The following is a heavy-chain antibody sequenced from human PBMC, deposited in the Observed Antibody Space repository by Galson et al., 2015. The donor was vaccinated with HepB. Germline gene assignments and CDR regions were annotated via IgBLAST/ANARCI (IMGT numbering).Heavy chain of an antibody. CDR2: INSDGSST. CDR1: GFSFSGYW. V-gene: IGHV3-74*01. CDR3: AREYDSSDYLPVGYYGMDV. Sequence: SLRLSCAASGFSFSGYWMHWVRQAPGKGLVWVSRINSDGSSTRYAGSVRGRFTISRDNAENTLYLQMNSLRAEDTAVYYCAREYDSSDYLPVGYYGMDVWGQGTTVTVSS. J-gene: IGHJ6*02. D-gene: IGHD3-22*01.